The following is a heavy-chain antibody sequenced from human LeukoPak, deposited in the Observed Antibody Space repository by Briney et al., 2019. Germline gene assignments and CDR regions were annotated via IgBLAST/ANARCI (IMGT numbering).Heavy chain of an antibody. CDR2: IKQDGSEK. J-gene: IGHJ6*03. CDR3: ARDPQPYDILTGYYRRDYYMDV. D-gene: IGHD3-9*01. Sequence: GGSLRLSCAASGFTFEDYGMSWVRQAPGKGLEWVANIKQDGSEKYYVDSVKGRFTISRDNAKDSLYLQMNSLRAEDTAVYYCARDPQPYDILTGYYRRDYYMDVWGKGTTVTVSS. V-gene: IGHV3-7*01. CDR1: GFTFEDYG.